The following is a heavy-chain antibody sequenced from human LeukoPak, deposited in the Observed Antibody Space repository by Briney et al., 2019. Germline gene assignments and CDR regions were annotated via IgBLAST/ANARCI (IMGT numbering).Heavy chain of an antibody. CDR2: IWDDGSNK. CDR1: GFTFSSYG. CDR3: ARDANFGYDAFDI. J-gene: IGHJ3*02. V-gene: IGHV3-33*01. D-gene: IGHD3-10*01. Sequence: PGGSLRLSCVASGFTFSSYGTHWVRQAPGKGLEWVAVIWDDGSNKYYPDSARGRITISRDNSKNTLYLQVNSLRAEDTAVYYCARDANFGYDAFDIWGQGTMVTVSS.